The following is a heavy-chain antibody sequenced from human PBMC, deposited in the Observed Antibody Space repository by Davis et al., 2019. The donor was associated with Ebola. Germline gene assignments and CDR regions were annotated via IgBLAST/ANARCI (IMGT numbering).Heavy chain of an antibody. V-gene: IGHV4-59*12. CDR3: ARDTRPCGGDCYDDTFDM. J-gene: IGHJ3*02. CDR2: IHHGGSA. CDR1: GVSITTYF. D-gene: IGHD2-21*01. Sequence: PGGSLRLSCTVSGVSITTYFWSWIRQSPGKGLEWVGYIHHGGSANSNPSLKSRVTFSIDTSKSQVSLKLTSVTAAATAVYYCARDTRPCGGDCYDDTFDMWGQGTMVIVSS.